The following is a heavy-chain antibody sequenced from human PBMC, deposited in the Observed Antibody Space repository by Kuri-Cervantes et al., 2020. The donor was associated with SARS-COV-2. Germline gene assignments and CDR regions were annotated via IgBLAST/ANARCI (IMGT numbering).Heavy chain of an antibody. CDR2: INNSGNT. V-gene: IGHV4-34*01. D-gene: IGHD4-11*01. CDR1: GVAFSGYY. CDR3: TRHPSTVTTPIDY. Sequence: SETLSRTCAVYGVAFSGYYWSWIRKPPGKGLEWIGEINNSGNTNYNPSLKSRVTISVDTSKKQFSLKLSSVTAADTAVYYCTRHPSTVTTPIDYWGQGTLVTVSS. J-gene: IGHJ4*02.